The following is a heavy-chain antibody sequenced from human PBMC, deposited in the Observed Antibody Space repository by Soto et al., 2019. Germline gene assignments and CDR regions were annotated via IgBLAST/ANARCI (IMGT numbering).Heavy chain of an antibody. D-gene: IGHD6-6*01. Sequence: PSETLCLTSTVSGLNISSYYWSWIRQPPGKGLEWIGYIYYSGSTNYNPSLKSRVTISVDTSKNQFSLKLSSVTAADTAVYYCARQRPGYYYYYYMDVWGKGTTVTVSS. CDR1: GLNISSYY. V-gene: IGHV4-59*08. CDR3: ARQRPGYYYYYYMDV. CDR2: IYYSGST. J-gene: IGHJ6*03.